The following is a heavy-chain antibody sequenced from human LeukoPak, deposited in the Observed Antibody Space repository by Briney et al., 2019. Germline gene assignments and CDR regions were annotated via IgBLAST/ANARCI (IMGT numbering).Heavy chain of an antibody. V-gene: IGHV1-69*13. CDR3: ARTYSSGMVRGVPYYYYYMDV. CDR2: IIPIFGTA. J-gene: IGHJ6*03. D-gene: IGHD3-10*01. CDR1: GGTFSSYA. Sequence: GASVKVSCKASGGTFSSYAISWVRQAPGQGLEWMGGIIPIFGTANYAQKSQGRVTITADESTSTAYMELSSLRSEDTAVYYCARTYSSGMVRGVPYYYYYMDVWGKGTTVTVSS.